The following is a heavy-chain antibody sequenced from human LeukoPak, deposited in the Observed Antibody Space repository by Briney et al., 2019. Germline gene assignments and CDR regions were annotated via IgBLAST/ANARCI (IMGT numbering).Heavy chain of an antibody. J-gene: IGHJ6*03. Sequence: GGSLRLSCAASGFTFSSYGMHWVRQAPGKGLEWVAFIRYDGSNKYYADSVKGRFTISRDNSKNTLYLQMNSLRAEDTAVYYCAKDYYDILTGYYSDYYYYYYMDVWGKGTTVTVSS. CDR1: GFTFSSYG. V-gene: IGHV3-30*02. D-gene: IGHD3-9*01. CDR3: AKDYYDILTGYYSDYYYYYYMDV. CDR2: IRYDGSNK.